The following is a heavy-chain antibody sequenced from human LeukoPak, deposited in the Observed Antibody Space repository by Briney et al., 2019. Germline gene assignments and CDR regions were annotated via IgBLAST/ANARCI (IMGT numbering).Heavy chain of an antibody. J-gene: IGHJ4*02. Sequence: PGGSLRLSCAASGFTFSSYWMNWVRQAPGKGLEWVANINQDGSEKYYVDSVKGRFTISRDNAENSLDLQMNRLGAEDTAVYYCARDHTVAGIVFDSWGQGTLVTVSS. CDR1: GFTFSSYW. D-gene: IGHD6-19*01. CDR2: INQDGSEK. V-gene: IGHV3-7*01. CDR3: ARDHTVAGIVFDS.